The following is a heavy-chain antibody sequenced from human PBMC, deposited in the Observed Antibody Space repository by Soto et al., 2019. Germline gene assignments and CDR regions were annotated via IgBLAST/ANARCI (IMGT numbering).Heavy chain of an antibody. Sequence: QVQLVQSGAEVKKPGASMKVSCKASGYTFTTYGMSWVRQAPGQGLDWMGWISTYNGNTKYAESLQGRVSMTTDTTTSTAYMELKSLTSDDTAVYYCARGPTDYYDNSGNYFSDQWGQGTLVTVSS. D-gene: IGHD3-22*01. CDR3: ARGPTDYYDNSGNYFSDQ. V-gene: IGHV1-18*01. CDR1: GYTFTTYG. CDR2: ISTYNGNT. J-gene: IGHJ4*02.